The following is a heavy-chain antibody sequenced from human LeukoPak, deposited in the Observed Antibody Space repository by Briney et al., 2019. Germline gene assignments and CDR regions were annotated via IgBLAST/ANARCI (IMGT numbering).Heavy chain of an antibody. CDR3: ASSYSYGSSDFDY. D-gene: IGHD5-18*01. J-gene: IGHJ4*02. Sequence: SETLSLTCAVYGGSFSGYYWSWIRQPPGKGLEWIGEINHSGSTNYNPSLKSRVTISVDTSKNQFSLKLSSVTAADTAVYYYASSYSYGSSDFDYWGQGTLVTVSS. V-gene: IGHV4-34*01. CDR1: GGSFSGYY. CDR2: INHSGST.